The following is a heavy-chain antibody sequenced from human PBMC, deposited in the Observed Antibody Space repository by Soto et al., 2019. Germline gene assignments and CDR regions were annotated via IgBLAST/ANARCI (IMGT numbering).Heavy chain of an antibody. CDR3: ARGGYSSSWPED. J-gene: IGHJ4*02. V-gene: IGHV1-8*01. Sequence: WGLKATGQGLEWMGWMNPNSGNTGYAQKFQGRVTMTRNTSISTAYMELSSLRSEDTAVYYCARGGYSSSWPEDWGQGTLVTVSS. CDR2: MNPNSGNT. D-gene: IGHD6-13*01.